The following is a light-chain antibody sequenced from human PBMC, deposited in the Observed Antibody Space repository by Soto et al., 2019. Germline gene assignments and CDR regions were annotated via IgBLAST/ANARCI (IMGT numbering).Light chain of an antibody. CDR1: QSVSSSY. CDR3: QQYGSSRWT. Sequence: EIVLTQSPGTLSLSPGGRATLSYRASQSVSSSYLAWYQQKPGQAPRLVIYGASSRATGIPDRFSGSGSGTDFTLTISRLEPEDFAVYYCQQYGSSRWTFGQGTKVEIK. V-gene: IGKV3-20*01. CDR2: GAS. J-gene: IGKJ1*01.